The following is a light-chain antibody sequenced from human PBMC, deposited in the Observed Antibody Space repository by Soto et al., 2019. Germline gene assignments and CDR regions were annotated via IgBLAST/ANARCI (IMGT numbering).Light chain of an antibody. CDR3: SSYARNRDVV. V-gene: IGLV2-23*01. J-gene: IGLJ2*01. CDR1: SSDVGSYNL. Sequence: QSALTQPASVSGSPGPAITISCTGTSSDVGSYNLVSWYQQHPGKAPKLMIYEGSKRPSGVSNRFSGSKSGNTASLTISGLQAEDEADYYCSSYARNRDVVFGGGTELTVL. CDR2: EGS.